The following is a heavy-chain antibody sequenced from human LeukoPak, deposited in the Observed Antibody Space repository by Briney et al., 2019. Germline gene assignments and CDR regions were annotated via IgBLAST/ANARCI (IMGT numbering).Heavy chain of an antibody. J-gene: IGHJ4*02. CDR2: ISGSGVNT. Sequence: GGSLRLSCAASGFTFSNYAMSWVRQAPGKGLEWVSVISGSGVNTFYADSVKGRFTISRDNSKNALYLQMNGLRVEDTAVYYCAPPPYYDYIWGSSPLQHWGQGTLVTVSS. V-gene: IGHV3-23*01. CDR1: GFTFSNYA. D-gene: IGHD3-16*01. CDR3: APPPYYDYIWGSSPLQH.